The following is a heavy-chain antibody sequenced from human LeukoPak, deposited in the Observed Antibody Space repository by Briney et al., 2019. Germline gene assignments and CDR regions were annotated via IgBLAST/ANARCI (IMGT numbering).Heavy chain of an antibody. D-gene: IGHD2-2*02. CDR1: GFTFSRYS. CDR3: ARTYQLLYDDAFDI. Sequence: GGSLRLSCAASGFTFSRYSMNWVRQAPGKGLEWVSYISSSSSIYYADHSKGRFTISRNNAKNSLYLQMNSMRAADTAMYDCARTYQLLYDDAFDIWGQGTMVTVSS. V-gene: IGHV3-48*01. J-gene: IGHJ3*02. CDR2: ISSSSSI.